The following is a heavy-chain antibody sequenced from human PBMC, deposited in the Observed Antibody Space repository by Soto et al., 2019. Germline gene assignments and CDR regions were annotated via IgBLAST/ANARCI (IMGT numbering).Heavy chain of an antibody. J-gene: IGHJ4*02. CDR1: GYTFTIYY. V-gene: IGHV1-46*01. Sequence: QVQLVQSGAEVKKPGASVIVSCKASGYTFTIYYIQWVRQAPGQGLEWMGRINPTGGATSYAQKFQGRVTMTSDTSTSTVYMEVNSLRSEDTAVYYCARALAPCKSSDFWGQGTLVTVSS. CDR3: ARALAPCKSSDF. CDR2: INPTGGAT.